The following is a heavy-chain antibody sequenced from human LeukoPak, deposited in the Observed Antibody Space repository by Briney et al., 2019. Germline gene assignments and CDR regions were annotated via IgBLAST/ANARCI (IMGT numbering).Heavy chain of an antibody. CDR1: GFTFSSYA. J-gene: IGHJ4*02. CDR2: IKSKTDGGTT. CDR3: TSPGIAVAGTPFDY. D-gene: IGHD6-19*01. Sequence: GGSLRLSCAASGFTFSSYAMSWVRQAPGKGLEWVGRIKSKTDGGTTDYAAPVKGRFTISRDDSKNTLYLQMNSLKTEDTAVYYCTSPGIAVAGTPFDYWGQGTLVTVSS. V-gene: IGHV3-15*01.